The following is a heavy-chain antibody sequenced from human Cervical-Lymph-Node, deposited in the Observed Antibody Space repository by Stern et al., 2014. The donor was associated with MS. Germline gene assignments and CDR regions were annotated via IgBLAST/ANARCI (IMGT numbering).Heavy chain of an antibody. Sequence: FQLVESGAEVKKPGASGKLSCKASGYTFTDYYIHWGRQAPRQGLEWMGMVNPSGSTTSYAQRFQDRITMTWDTSTSTVFMELGSVRSDDTAIYYCTRFYGDELLGFDYWGQGSQVTVSS. D-gene: IGHD4-17*01. CDR3: TRFYGDELLGFDY. CDR2: VNPSGSTT. V-gene: IGHV1-46*01. J-gene: IGHJ4*02. CDR1: GYTFTDYY.